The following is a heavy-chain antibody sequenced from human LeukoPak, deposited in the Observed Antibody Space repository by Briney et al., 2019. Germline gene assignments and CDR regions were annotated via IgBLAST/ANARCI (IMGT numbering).Heavy chain of an antibody. J-gene: IGHJ4*02. Sequence: SETLSLTCTVSGGSISRNAWSWLRQPPGKGLEWIGYIYYSGSTNYNPSLKSRVTISIDTSKKQFSLNMRSMTAADTAVYYCARENSGSYREFDYWGQGTVVTVSS. CDR3: ARENSGSYREFDY. D-gene: IGHD1-26*01. CDR2: IYYSGST. CDR1: GGSISRNA. V-gene: IGHV4-59*01.